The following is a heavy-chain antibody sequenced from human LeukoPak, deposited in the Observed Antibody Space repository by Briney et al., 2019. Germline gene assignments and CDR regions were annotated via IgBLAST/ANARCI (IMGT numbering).Heavy chain of an antibody. Sequence: GGSLRLSCAASGFTFSGYEMNWVRQAPGKGLEWVSYISSRGTTVFYVESVKGRFTISGDNAKNSLYLQMNSLRAEDTAVYYCVGDYGDSAGRLAYWGQGTLVTVSS. V-gene: IGHV3-48*03. CDR1: GFTFSGYE. CDR3: VGDYGDSAGRLAY. CDR2: ISSRGTTV. D-gene: IGHD4-17*01. J-gene: IGHJ4*02.